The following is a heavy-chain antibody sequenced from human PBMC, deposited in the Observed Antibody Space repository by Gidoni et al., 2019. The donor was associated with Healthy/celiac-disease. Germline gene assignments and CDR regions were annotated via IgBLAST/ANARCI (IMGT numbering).Heavy chain of an antibody. CDR3: AIAYDSSGYYFDY. CDR1: GFTCDDYT. D-gene: IGHD3-22*01. CDR2: ISWDGGST. Sequence: EVQLVESGGGVVQPGGSLRLSCAAAGFTCDDYTLHWVRQAPGKGLEWVSLISWDGGSTYYADSVKGRFTISRDNSKNSLYLQMNSLRTEDTALYYCAIAYDSSGYYFDYWGQGTLVTVSS. J-gene: IGHJ4*02. V-gene: IGHV3-43*01.